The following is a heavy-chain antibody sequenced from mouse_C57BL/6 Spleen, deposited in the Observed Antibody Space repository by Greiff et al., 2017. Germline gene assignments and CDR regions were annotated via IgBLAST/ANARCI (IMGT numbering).Heavy chain of an antibody. V-gene: IGHV5-4*01. Sequence: EVQLQESGGGLVKPGGSLKLSCAASGFTFSSYAMSWVRQTPEKRLEWVATISDGGSYTYYPDNVKGRFTISRDNAKNNLYLQMSHLKSEDTAMYYCARDYGSSYRFAYWGQGTLVTVSA. CDR2: ISDGGSYT. D-gene: IGHD1-1*01. CDR3: ARDYGSSYRFAY. J-gene: IGHJ3*01. CDR1: GFTFSSYA.